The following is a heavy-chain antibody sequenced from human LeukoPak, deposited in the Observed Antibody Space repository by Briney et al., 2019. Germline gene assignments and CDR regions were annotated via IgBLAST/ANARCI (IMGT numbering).Heavy chain of an antibody. CDR1: GGTFSSYA. CDR2: IIPIFGTA. J-gene: IGHJ4*02. Sequence: SVRVSCKASGGTFSSYAISWVRQAPGQGLEWMGGIIPIFGTANYAQKFQGRVTITADESTSTAYMELSSLRSEDTAVYYCARAFRYHLSYFDYWGQGTLVTVSS. CDR3: ARAFRYHLSYFDY. V-gene: IGHV1-69*13. D-gene: IGHD2-2*01.